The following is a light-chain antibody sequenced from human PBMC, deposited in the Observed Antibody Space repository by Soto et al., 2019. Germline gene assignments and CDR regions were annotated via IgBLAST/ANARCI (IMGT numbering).Light chain of an antibody. CDR1: QSVSSSN. J-gene: IGKJ1*01. V-gene: IGKV3-20*01. CDR2: GAS. Sequence: DIVLTQYPDTLYLSPGERATLSCRASQSVSSSNFAWYQQKPAQAPRLLIYGASRRAPGIPERFSGSGSGTDFTLTISRLEPEDFAVYYCQQYLTSPKTFGQVTKVDIK. CDR3: QQYLTSPKT.